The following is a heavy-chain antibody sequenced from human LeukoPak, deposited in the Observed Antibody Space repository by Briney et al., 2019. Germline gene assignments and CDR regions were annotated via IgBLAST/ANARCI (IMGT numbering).Heavy chain of an antibody. CDR3: ARELTYYYGSGSLRGMDV. D-gene: IGHD3-10*01. J-gene: IGHJ6*02. CDR1: GFTFSSYS. CDR2: ISSSSSTI. V-gene: IGHV3-48*04. Sequence: GGSLRLSCAASGFTFSSYSMNWVRQAPGKGLEWVSYISSSSSTIYYADSVKGRFTISRDNAKNSLYLQMNSLRAEDTAVYYCARELTYYYGSGSLRGMDVWGQGTTVTVSS.